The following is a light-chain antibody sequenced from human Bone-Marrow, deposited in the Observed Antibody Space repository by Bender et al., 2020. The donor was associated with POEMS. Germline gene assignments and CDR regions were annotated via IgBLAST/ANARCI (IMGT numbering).Light chain of an antibody. V-gene: IGLV3-1*01. Sequence: SYELTQTPSVSVSPGQTVKITCSGYDLGNKYVCWYQQRPGQSPVLVIFQDVNRPSGIPERISGSKSGNTASLTVSGLQTEDEADYYCCSFTGSYGGTFYVFGTGTKVTVL. CDR3: CSFTGSYGGTFYV. CDR1: DLGNKY. J-gene: IGLJ1*01. CDR2: QDV.